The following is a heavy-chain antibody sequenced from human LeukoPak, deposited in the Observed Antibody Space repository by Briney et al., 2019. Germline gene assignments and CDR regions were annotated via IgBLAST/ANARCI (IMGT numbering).Heavy chain of an antibody. Sequence: GASVKVSCKASGFSFTHYYIHWVRQARGQGLEWMGRIDGETGNTRYAQNFQGRVTMTRDTSTSTVYMELSSLRFEDTADYYCARDPGGNYFGPGTYFAYCGQGTLLTVSS. V-gene: IGHV1-46*01. CDR3: ARDPGGNYFGPGTYFAY. J-gene: IGHJ4*02. D-gene: IGHD3-10*01. CDR1: GFSFTHYY. CDR2: IDGETGNT.